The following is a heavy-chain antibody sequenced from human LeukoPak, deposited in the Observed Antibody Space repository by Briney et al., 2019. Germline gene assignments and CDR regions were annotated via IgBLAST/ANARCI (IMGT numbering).Heavy chain of an antibody. J-gene: IGHJ4*02. Sequence: ASVTVSCKASVCTFSRYAISWVRQAPGQGLEWMGGIIPIFGTANYAQKFQGRVTITADESTSTAYMELSSLRSEDTAVYYCARGLTYYYGSGSSSFDYWGQGTLVTVSS. V-gene: IGHV1-69*13. CDR3: ARGLTYYYGSGSSSFDY. CDR2: IIPIFGTA. CDR1: VCTFSRYA. D-gene: IGHD3-10*01.